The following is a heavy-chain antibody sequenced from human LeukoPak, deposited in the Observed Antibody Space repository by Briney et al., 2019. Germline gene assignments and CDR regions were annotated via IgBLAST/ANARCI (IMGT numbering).Heavy chain of an antibody. D-gene: IGHD6-25*01. CDR1: GFSVGINY. CDR2: IYSGGTT. Sequence: GGSLRLSCAASGFSVGINYMSWVRQAPGKGPQWVSIIYSGGTTYYAESVKGRFTISRDNSKNRLLLHMDTLRPEDTAMYYCTKDSGHSSVYWGQGTLVTVSS. V-gene: IGHV3-53*01. J-gene: IGHJ4*02. CDR3: TKDSGHSSVY.